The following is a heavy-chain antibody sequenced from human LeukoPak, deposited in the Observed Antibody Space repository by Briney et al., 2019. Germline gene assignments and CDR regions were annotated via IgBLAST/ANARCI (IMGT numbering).Heavy chain of an antibody. Sequence: GGSPRLSCAASGFTFSSYSMNWVRQAPGKGLEWVSSISSSSSYIYYADSVKGRFTISRDNAKNSLYLQMNSLRAEDTAVYYCARDPRKVLNTVAGPNNWFDPWGQGTLVTVSS. D-gene: IGHD6-19*01. J-gene: IGHJ5*02. CDR2: ISSSSSYI. CDR3: ARDPRKVLNTVAGPNNWFDP. CDR1: GFTFSSYS. V-gene: IGHV3-21*01.